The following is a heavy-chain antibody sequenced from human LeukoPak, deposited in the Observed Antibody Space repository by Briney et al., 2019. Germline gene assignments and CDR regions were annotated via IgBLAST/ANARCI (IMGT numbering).Heavy chain of an antibody. Sequence: TGGSLRLSCAASGFTFSIYAMSWVRQALGKGLEWVSTITDSGGATYHADSVKGRFTISRDNSKNTLYLQMNSLRAEDTAVYYCAQRAQLPKRHFDHWGQGTLVTVSS. CDR2: ITDSGGAT. J-gene: IGHJ4*02. CDR3: AQRAQLPKRHFDH. D-gene: IGHD2-2*01. V-gene: IGHV3-23*01. CDR1: GFTFSIYA.